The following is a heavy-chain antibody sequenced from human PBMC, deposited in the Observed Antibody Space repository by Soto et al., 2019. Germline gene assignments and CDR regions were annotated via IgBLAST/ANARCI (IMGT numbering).Heavy chain of an antibody. Sequence: PSETLSLTCAVSGGSISSGGYSWSWIRQPPGKGLEWIGYIYHSGSTYYNPSLKSRVTISVDRSKNQFSLKLSSVTAADTAVYYCARAYCSGGSCRFDYRGQGTLVTVSS. CDR2: IYHSGST. V-gene: IGHV4-30-2*01. CDR1: GGSISSGGYS. J-gene: IGHJ4*02. CDR3: ARAYCSGGSCRFDY. D-gene: IGHD2-15*01.